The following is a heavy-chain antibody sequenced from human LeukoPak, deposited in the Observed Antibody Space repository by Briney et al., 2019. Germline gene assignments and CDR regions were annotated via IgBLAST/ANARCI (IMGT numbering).Heavy chain of an antibody. J-gene: IGHJ4*02. D-gene: IGHD6-19*01. Sequence: ASVKVSCKASGYTFTSYGISWVRPAPGQGLEWMGWISAYNGNTNYAQKLQGRVTMTTDTSTSTAYMELRSLRSDDTAVYYCAREYSSGWDFDYWGQGTLVTVSS. CDR3: AREYSSGWDFDY. CDR1: GYTFTSYG. V-gene: IGHV1-18*01. CDR2: ISAYNGNT.